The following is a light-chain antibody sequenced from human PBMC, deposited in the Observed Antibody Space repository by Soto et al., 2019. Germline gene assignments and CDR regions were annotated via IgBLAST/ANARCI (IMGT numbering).Light chain of an antibody. CDR1: QSVSSY. CDR2: DAS. Sequence: DIGLTQSPAALSLSPWERATLSCRASQSVSSYLAWYQQKPGQAPRLLIYDASNRATGIPPRFSGGGSGTEFTVTISSLQSEAFAIYYCQQYDIWPPYTFGQGTRLEI. V-gene: IGKV3-15*01. J-gene: IGKJ5*01. CDR3: QQYDIWPPYT.